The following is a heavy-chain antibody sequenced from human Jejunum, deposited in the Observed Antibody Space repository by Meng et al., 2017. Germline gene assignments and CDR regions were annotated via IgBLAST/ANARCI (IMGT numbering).Heavy chain of an antibody. V-gene: IGHV4-30-4*01. CDR3: VREKRRTYYFDY. Sequence: QVQLQESGPGLVKPSQTLSLTCTASGASISGADYYWSWIRQPPGKGLEWIGHIYYSGATYSNPSLKSRATISIDTSKNQFSLRLTSVTAADTAVYYCVREKRRTYYFDYWGQGTLVTVSS. J-gene: IGHJ4*02. CDR2: IYYSGAT. D-gene: IGHD3-16*01. CDR1: GASISGADYY.